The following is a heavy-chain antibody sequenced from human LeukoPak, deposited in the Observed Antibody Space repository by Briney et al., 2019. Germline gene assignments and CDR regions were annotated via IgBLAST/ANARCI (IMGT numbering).Heavy chain of an antibody. CDR1: GFTFSGYG. J-gene: IGHJ4*02. CDR2: IRYDGSNE. Sequence: GGSLRLSCAASGFTFSGYGIHWVRQAPGKGLEWVAFIRYDGSNEYFADSVKGRFTISRDNSKNTLYLQMSSLRAEDTAVYYCAPNSSDRTGFDYWGQGTLVTVSS. D-gene: IGHD3-22*01. CDR3: APNSSDRTGFDY. V-gene: IGHV3-30*02.